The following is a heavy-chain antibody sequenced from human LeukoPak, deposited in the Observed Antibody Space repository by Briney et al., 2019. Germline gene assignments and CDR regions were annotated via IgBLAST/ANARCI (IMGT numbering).Heavy chain of an antibody. D-gene: IGHD1-1*01. Sequence: GGSPRLSCAASGFTFSSYSMNWVRQAPGKGLEWISYISSNSLIYYGDSVKGRCTISRDNAKNSLTLQMNSLRAEDTAVYYCARAGDPSVGGTRHFDHWGQGILVTVSS. CDR3: ARAGDPSVGGTRHFDH. V-gene: IGHV3-48*01. J-gene: IGHJ4*02. CDR2: ISSNSLI. CDR1: GFTFSSYS.